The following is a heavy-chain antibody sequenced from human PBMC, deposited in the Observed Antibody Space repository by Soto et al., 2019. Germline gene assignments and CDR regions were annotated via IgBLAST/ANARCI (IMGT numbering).Heavy chain of an antibody. D-gene: IGHD6-6*01. CDR2: IWYDGSNK. CDR1: GFTFSSYG. J-gene: IGHJ4*02. CDR3: ARGPSIAARPDPFDY. V-gene: IGHV3-33*01. Sequence: GGSLRLSCAASGFTFSSYGMHWVRQAPGKGLEWVVVIWYDGSNKYYADSVKGRFTISRDNSKNTLYLQMNSLRAEDTAVYYCARGPSIAARPDPFDYWGQGTLVTVSS.